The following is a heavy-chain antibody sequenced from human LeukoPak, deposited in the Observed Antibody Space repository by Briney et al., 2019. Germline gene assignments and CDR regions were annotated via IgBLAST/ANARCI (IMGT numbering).Heavy chain of an antibody. V-gene: IGHV5-51*01. J-gene: IGHJ4*02. CDR2: IYPGDSDT. D-gene: IGHD2-2*01. CDR1: GYSFTTYW. Sequence: TPGESLKISCRGSGYSFTTYWIGWVRQMPGKGLEWMGIIYPGDSDTRYSPSFQGQVTMSADKSINTAYLQWSSLKASDTAMYYCARRQGCSSTSCPPDSWGQGTLVTVSS. CDR3: ARRQGCSSTSCPPDS.